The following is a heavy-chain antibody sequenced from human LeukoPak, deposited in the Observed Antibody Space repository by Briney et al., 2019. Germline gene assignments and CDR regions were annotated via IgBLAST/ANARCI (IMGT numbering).Heavy chain of an antibody. V-gene: IGHV1-2*02. D-gene: IGHD1-1*01. CDR2: INPNSGGT. J-gene: IGHJ5*02. CDR1: GYTFTGYY. CDR3: ARDRTAVAGPDRFDP. Sequence: ASVKVSCKASGYTFTGYYMHWVRQAPGQGLEWMGWINPNSGGTNYAQKFQGRVTMSRDTSISTAYMELSRLRSDDTAVYYCARDRTAVAGPDRFDPWGQGTLVTVSS.